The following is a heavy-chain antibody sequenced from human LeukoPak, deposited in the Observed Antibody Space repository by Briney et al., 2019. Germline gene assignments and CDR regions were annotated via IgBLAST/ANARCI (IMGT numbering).Heavy chain of an antibody. V-gene: IGHV4-30-4*08. J-gene: IGHJ5*02. CDR3: ARDRFGGGPAARFDP. CDR1: GGSISSSSYY. CDR2: IYYSGST. D-gene: IGHD2-2*01. Sequence: PSETLSLTCTVSGGSISSSSYYWSWIRQPPGKGLEWIGYIYYSGSTYYNPSLKSRVTISVDTSKNQFSLKLSSVTAADTAVYYCARDRFGGGPAARFDPWGQGTLVTVSS.